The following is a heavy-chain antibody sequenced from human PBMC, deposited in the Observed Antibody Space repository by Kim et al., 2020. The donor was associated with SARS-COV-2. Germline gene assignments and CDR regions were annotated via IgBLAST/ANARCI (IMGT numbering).Heavy chain of an antibody. D-gene: IGHD6-19*01. J-gene: IGHJ4*02. Sequence: STGYAQKFQGRVTMTRDTSTSTVYMELSSLRSEDTAVYYCARTSSGWSLYYWGQGTLVTVSS. CDR3: ARTSSGWSLYY. V-gene: IGHV1-46*01. CDR2: ST.